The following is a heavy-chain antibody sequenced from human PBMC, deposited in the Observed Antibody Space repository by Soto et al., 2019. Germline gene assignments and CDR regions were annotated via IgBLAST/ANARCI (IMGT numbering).Heavy chain of an antibody. CDR2: IIPIFGTA. J-gene: IGHJ6*02. CDR1: GGTFSSYA. D-gene: IGHD1-26*01. Sequence: SVKVSCKASGGTFSSYAISWVRQAPGQGLEWMGGIIPIFGTANYAQKFQGRVTITADESTSTAYMELSSLRSEDTAVYYCSLTLGLGYYYLPAVCGQGSSVPVSS. CDR3: SLTLGLGYYYLPAV. V-gene: IGHV1-69*13.